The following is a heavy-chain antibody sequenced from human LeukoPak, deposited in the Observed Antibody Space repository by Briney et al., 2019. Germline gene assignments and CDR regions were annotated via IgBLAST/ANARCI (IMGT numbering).Heavy chain of an antibody. CDR3: VKGRGGYVKYKTFDY. D-gene: IGHD5-12*01. V-gene: IGHV3-7*01. CDR2: IKHDGSEA. CDR1: GFTFSSYW. J-gene: IGHJ4*02. Sequence: PGGSLRLSCAASGFTFSSYWMSWVRQAPGKGLEWVANIKHDGSEAYYVASVKGGFTISKDNGKNSLFLQMNSLRTEDTATYYCVKGRGGYVKYKTFDYWGQGTLVTVSS.